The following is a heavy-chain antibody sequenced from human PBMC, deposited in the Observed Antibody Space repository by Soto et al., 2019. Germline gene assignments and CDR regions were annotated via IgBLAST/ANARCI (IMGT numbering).Heavy chain of an antibody. Sequence: HPGGSLRLSCAASLFTFSSYAMSCVRQAPGKGLEWVSAISGSGGGTYYADSVKGRFTISRDNSKNTLYLQMNSLRAEDTAVYYCAKVMWIPLWSPWDYCGEGTMVTVYS. V-gene: IGHV3-23*01. D-gene: IGHD5-18*01. CDR1: LFTFSSYA. J-gene: IGHJ4*02. CDR3: AKVMWIPLWSPWDY. CDR2: ISGSGGGT.